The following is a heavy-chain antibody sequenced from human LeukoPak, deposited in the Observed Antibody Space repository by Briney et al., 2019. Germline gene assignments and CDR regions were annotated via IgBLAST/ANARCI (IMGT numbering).Heavy chain of an antibody. CDR2: INPNSGGT. Sequence: ASVKVSCKASGYIFTNYYMHWVRQAPGQGLEWMGRINPNSGGTNYAQKFQGRVTMTRDTSISTAYMELRRLKSDDTALYYCARDFIPSGDHFWGQGTLVTVSS. CDR3: ARDFIPSGDHF. D-gene: IGHD7-27*01. V-gene: IGHV1-2*06. CDR1: GYIFTNYY. J-gene: IGHJ4*02.